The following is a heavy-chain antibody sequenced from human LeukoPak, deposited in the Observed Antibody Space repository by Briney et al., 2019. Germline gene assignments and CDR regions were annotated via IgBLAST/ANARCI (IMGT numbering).Heavy chain of an antibody. CDR1: GGSISGTYS. J-gene: IGHJ6*02. CDR3: ARDLYGMDV. Sequence: SETLSLTCTVSGGSISGTYSWSWIRQPPGKGLEWIGYIYHSGSTYYNPSLKSRVTISVDRSKNQFSLKLSSVTAADTAVYYCARDLYGMDVWGQGTTVTVSS. CDR2: IYHSGST. V-gene: IGHV4-30-2*01.